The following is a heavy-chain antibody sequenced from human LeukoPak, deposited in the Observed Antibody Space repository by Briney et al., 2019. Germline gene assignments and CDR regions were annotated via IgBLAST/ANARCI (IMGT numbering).Heavy chain of an antibody. CDR2: ISSSGRTM. Sequence: GGALRLSCAASGFTFSSYEVNWVRQAPGKGLEWMSCISSSGRTMYYTDSVKGRFTLSRDNAKNSLCLQMNSVRAEDTAVYFSARVLVTVIMLVFWGEGTLVTVSS. CDR1: GFTFSSYE. D-gene: IGHD4-17*01. CDR3: ARVLVTVIMLVF. V-gene: IGHV3-48*03. J-gene: IGHJ4*02.